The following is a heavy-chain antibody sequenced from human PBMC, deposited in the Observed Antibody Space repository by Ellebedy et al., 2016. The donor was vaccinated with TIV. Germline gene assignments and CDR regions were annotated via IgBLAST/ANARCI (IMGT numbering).Heavy chain of an antibody. V-gene: IGHV4-31*03. CDR3: ARARIWLGELSCFDP. Sequence: SETLSLTXTVSGGSISSGGYYWSWIRQHPGKGLEWIGYIYYSGSTYYNPSLKSRVTISVDTSKNQFSLKLSSVTAADTAVYYCARARIWLGELSCFDPWGQGTLVTVSS. J-gene: IGHJ5*02. CDR2: IYYSGST. D-gene: IGHD3-10*01. CDR1: GGSISSGGYY.